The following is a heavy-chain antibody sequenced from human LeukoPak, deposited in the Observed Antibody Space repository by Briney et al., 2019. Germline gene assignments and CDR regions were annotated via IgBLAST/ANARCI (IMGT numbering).Heavy chain of an antibody. J-gene: IGHJ4*02. CDR1: GFSFSSYW. D-gene: IGHD3-22*01. CDR3: ARQSPVRDHYFDSSGPLDY. Sequence: GGSLRLSCAASGFSFSSYWMTWVRQAPGKGLEWVANIKQDGSEQYYVDSVKGRFAISRDNAKNSLYLQMNSLRAEDTAEYYCARQSPVRDHYFDSSGPLDYWGQGTLVTVSS. CDR2: IKQDGSEQ. V-gene: IGHV3-7*01.